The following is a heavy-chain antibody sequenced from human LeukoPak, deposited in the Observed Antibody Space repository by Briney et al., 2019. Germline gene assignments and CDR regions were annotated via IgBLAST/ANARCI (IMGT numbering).Heavy chain of an antibody. D-gene: IGHD1-20*01. J-gene: IGHJ4*02. CDR3: ARDLNWNQTDY. CDR2: INTDGSTT. CDR1: GFTFNIHW. V-gene: IGHV3-74*01. Sequence: GGSLRLSCAASGFTFNIHWMHWVRQAPGKGLLWVSRINTDGSTTDYADSVKGRFTISRDNAKNTLYLQMNSLRAEDTAVYYCARDLNWNQTDYWGQGSLVTVSS.